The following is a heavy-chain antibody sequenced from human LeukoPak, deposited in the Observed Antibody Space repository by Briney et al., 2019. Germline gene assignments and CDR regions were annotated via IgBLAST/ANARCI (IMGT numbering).Heavy chain of an antibody. V-gene: IGHV3-48*03. Sequence: GGSLRLSCAASGFTFSSYELYWVRQAPGKGLEWISYISSSSTIIKYADSVRGRFTISRDDARESLYLQMSSLRADDTAIYYCGASRQYVGAFDIWGHGTLVTVSS. J-gene: IGHJ3*02. CDR3: GASRQYVGAFDI. D-gene: IGHD3-16*01. CDR1: GFTFSSYE. CDR2: ISSSSTII.